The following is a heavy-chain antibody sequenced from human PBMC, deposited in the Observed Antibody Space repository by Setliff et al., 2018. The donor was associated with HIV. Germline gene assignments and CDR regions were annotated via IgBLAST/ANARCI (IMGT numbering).Heavy chain of an antibody. D-gene: IGHD6-6*01. J-gene: IGHJ4*02. CDR1: GGSISSSSYY. CDR2: ISYSGSA. CDR3: AREDSSYHYFDY. Sequence: SETLSLTCTVSGGSISSSSYYWGWIRQPPGKGREWIGSISYSGSANYNPSLRRPVAISVDTSKNQFSLKLTSVTAADTAVYYCAREDSSYHYFDYWGQGMLVTVSS. V-gene: IGHV4-39*02.